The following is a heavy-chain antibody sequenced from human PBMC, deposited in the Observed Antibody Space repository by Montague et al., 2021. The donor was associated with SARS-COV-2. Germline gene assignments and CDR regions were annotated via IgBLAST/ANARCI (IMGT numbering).Heavy chain of an antibody. V-gene: IGHV4-61*02. J-gene: IGHJ4*02. CDR3: AGGVDTGFVTVNGGFDY. Sequence: TLSLTCTVSGGSISRGYYYWSWIRLPAGQGLEWIVRIYRSGSPNYNPSLESRVVLSVDTSRNQLSMKITPVTAADKSMYYCAGGVDTGFVTVNGGFDYWGQGTLVIVSS. CDR1: GGSISRGYYY. CDR2: IYRSGSP. D-gene: IGHD5-18*01.